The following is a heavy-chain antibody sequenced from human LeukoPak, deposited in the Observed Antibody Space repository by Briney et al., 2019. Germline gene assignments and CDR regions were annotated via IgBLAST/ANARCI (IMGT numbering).Heavy chain of an antibody. CDR1: GYTFTSYD. Sequence: GSVKVSCKASGYTFTSYDINWVRQATGQGLEWMGWMDPNSGNTGYAQKFQGRVTMTRNTSISTAYMELSSLRFEDTAVYYCARWVPPCSGGSCYSGDWFDPWGQGTLVTVSS. CDR3: ARWVPPCSGGSCYSGDWFDP. D-gene: IGHD2-15*01. J-gene: IGHJ5*02. CDR2: MDPNSGNT. V-gene: IGHV1-8*01.